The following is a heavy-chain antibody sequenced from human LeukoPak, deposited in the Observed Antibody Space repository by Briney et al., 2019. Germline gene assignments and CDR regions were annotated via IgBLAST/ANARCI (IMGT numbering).Heavy chain of an antibody. Sequence: GASVKVSCKASGYTFTSYYMHWVRQAPGQGLEWMGIINPSGGSTSYAQKFQGRVTMTRDTSTSTVYMELSSLRSEDTAVYYCARSRPGIAVAGTFLGVPYYFDYWGQGTLVTVSS. CDR3: ARSRPGIAVAGTFLGVPYYFDY. CDR1: GYTFTSYY. J-gene: IGHJ4*02. CDR2: INPSGGST. D-gene: IGHD6-19*01. V-gene: IGHV1-46*01.